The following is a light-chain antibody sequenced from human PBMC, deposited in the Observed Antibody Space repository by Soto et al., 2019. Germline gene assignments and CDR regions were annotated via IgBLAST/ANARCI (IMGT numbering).Light chain of an antibody. CDR3: QHYTSYSEA. CDR1: QTISSW. V-gene: IGKV1-5*03. Sequence: DIQMTQSPSTLSGSVGDRVTITCRASQTISSWLAWYQQKPGKAPKLLIYKASTLKSGVPSRFSGSGSGTEFTLTISSLQPDDFATYYCQHYTSYSEAFGQGTKVGLK. J-gene: IGKJ1*01. CDR2: KAS.